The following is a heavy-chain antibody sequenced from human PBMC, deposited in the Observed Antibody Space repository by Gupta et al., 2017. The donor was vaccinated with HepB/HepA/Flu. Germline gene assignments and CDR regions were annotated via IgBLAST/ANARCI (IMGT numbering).Heavy chain of an antibody. Sequence: QVQLVESGGGVVQPGRSLRLSCAAPGFNLSRYGMHWVRQAPGKGLEWLALIWFDGSKKYSADSEKGRFAISRDNSNNTLYLQMNSLKADDSAVYYCARGGFYDFWSGLDYWGQGILVTVSS. J-gene: IGHJ4*02. CDR1: GFNLSRYG. V-gene: IGHV3-33*01. CDR2: IWFDGSKK. CDR3: ARGGFYDFWSGLDY. D-gene: IGHD3-3*01.